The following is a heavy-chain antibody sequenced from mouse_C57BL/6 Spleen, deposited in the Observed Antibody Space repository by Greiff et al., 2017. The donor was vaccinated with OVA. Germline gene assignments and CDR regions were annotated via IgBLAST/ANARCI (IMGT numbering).Heavy chain of an antibody. CDR3: ARQGGLRGYFDV. CDR1: GFTFSSYG. J-gene: IGHJ1*03. Sequence: DVKLVESGGDLVKPGGSLKLSCAASGFTFSSYGMSWVRQTPDKRLEWVATISSGGSYTYYPDSVKGRFTISRDNAKNTLYLQMSSLKSEDTAMYYCARQGGLRGYFDVWGTGTTVTVSS. CDR2: ISSGGSYT. V-gene: IGHV5-6*02.